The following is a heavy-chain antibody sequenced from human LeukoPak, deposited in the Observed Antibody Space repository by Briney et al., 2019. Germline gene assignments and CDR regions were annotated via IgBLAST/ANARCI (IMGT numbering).Heavy chain of an antibody. CDR1: GDSVSSNSAA. Sequence: SQTLSLTCAISGDSVSSNSAAWNWIRQSPSRGLEWLGRTYYRSKWYNDHAVSVKSRITINPDTSKNQFSLQLNSVTPEDTAVYYCAREEWELLHYYYGMDVWGQGTTVTVSS. V-gene: IGHV6-1*01. CDR3: AREEWELLHYYYGMDV. CDR2: TYYRSKWYN. D-gene: IGHD1-26*01. J-gene: IGHJ6*02.